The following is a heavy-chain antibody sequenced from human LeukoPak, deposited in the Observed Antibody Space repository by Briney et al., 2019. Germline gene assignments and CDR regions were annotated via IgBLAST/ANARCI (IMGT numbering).Heavy chain of an antibody. D-gene: IGHD5-18*01. V-gene: IGHV4-39*07. CDR3: ASPNTALEAFDI. J-gene: IGHJ3*02. CDR2: IYYSGST. Sequence: SETLSLTCTVSGGSTSSSSYYWGWIRQPPGKGLEWIGSIYYSGSTYYNPSLKSRVTISVDTSKNQFSLKLSSVTAADTAVYYCASPNTALEAFDIWGQGTMVTASS. CDR1: GGSTSSSSYY.